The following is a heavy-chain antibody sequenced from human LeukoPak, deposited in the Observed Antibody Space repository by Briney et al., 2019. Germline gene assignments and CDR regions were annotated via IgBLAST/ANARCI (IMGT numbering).Heavy chain of an antibody. V-gene: IGHV1-69*05. J-gene: IGHJ5*02. Sequence: ASVKVSCKASGGSFSSYAISWVRQAPGQGLEWMGGIIPIFGTANYAQKFQGRVTITTDESTSTAYMELSSLRSEDTAVYYCARGERGYSYGSFDPWGQGTLVTVSS. CDR1: GGSFSSYA. CDR3: ARGERGYSYGSFDP. CDR2: IIPIFGTA. D-gene: IGHD5-18*01.